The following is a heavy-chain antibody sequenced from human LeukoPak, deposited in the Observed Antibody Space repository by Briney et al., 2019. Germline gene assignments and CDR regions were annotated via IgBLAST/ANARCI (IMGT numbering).Heavy chain of an antibody. V-gene: IGHV1-46*01. CDR3: ARDEVGGIAAAEAYYYYGMDV. CDR1: GYTFTSYY. J-gene: IGHJ6*02. CDR2: INPSGGST. D-gene: IGHD6-13*01. Sequence: ASVKVSCKASGYTFTSYYMHWVRQAPGQGLEWMGIINPSGGSTSYAQKFQGRVTMTRDTSTSTVYMELSSLGSEDTAVYYCARDEVGGIAAAEAYYYYGMDVWGQGTTVTVSS.